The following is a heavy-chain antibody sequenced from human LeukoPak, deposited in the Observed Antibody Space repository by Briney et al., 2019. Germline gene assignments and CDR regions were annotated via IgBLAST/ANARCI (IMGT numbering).Heavy chain of an antibody. Sequence: SQTLSLTCAISGDSVSSNSAARNWIRQSSSRGLEWLGRTFYRSKWYNDYAVSVKSRITINPDTSKNQFSLQLNSVIPEDTAVYYCARGSPNLGFCSSTSCYYGMDVWGQGTTVTVSS. CDR1: GDSVSSNSAA. V-gene: IGHV6-1*01. D-gene: IGHD2-2*01. CDR2: TFYRSKWYN. J-gene: IGHJ6*02. CDR3: ARGSPNLGFCSSTSCYYGMDV.